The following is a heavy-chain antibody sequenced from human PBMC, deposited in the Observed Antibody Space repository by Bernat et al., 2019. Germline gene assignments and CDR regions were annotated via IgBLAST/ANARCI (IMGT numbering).Heavy chain of an antibody. CDR3: ARDGPGYCSSTSCYTV. V-gene: IGHV3-66*01. CDR1: GFTVSSNY. Sequence: EVQLVESGGGLVQPGGSLRLSCAASGFTVSSNYMSWVRQAPGKGLEWVSVIYSGGSTYYADSVKGRFTISRDNSKNTLYLQMNSLRAEDMAVYYCARDGPGYCSSTSCYTVWGQGTLVTVSS. J-gene: IGHJ4*02. D-gene: IGHD2-2*02. CDR2: IYSGGST.